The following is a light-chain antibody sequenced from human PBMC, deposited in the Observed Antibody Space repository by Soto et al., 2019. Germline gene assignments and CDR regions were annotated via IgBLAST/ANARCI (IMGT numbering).Light chain of an antibody. Sequence: EIVLAQSPGTLSLSQGERATLSSRAIQSVTNSFLAWYQQKPGQAPRLLIYGASRRATGIPDRFTGSGSGTDFTLTISRLEPEDFAVYYCQQYGSSPPITFGQGTRLEI. V-gene: IGKV3-20*01. CDR1: QSVTNSF. CDR3: QQYGSSPPIT. J-gene: IGKJ5*01. CDR2: GAS.